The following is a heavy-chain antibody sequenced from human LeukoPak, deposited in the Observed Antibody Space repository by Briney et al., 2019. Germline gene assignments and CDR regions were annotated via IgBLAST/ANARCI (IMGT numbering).Heavy chain of an antibody. CDR3: ARPYCNSRSCHDYFDY. CDR1: GYTFTDYY. V-gene: IGHV1-2*02. J-gene: IGHJ4*02. CDR2: INPGSGGT. D-gene: IGHD2/OR15-2a*01. Sequence: ASVKVSCKTSGYTFTDYYIHWVRQAPGQGLEWMAWINPGSGGTSYAQKFQGRVTLARDTSISSAYMQLSRLRSDDTAVYYCARPYCNSRSCHDYFDYWGQGTLVTVSS.